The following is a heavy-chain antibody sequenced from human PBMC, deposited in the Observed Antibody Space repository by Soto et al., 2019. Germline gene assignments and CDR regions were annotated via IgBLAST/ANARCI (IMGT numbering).Heavy chain of an antibody. D-gene: IGHD3-3*01. CDR3: AKDENYDFWSGFLDY. J-gene: IGHJ4*02. CDR1: GFTFSSYA. Sequence: PGGSLRLSCAASGFTFSSYAMSWVRQAPGKGLEWVSAISGSGGSTCYADSVKGRFTISRDNSKNTLYLQMNSLRAEDTAVYYCAKDENYDFWSGFLDYWGQGTLVTISS. CDR2: ISGSGGST. V-gene: IGHV3-23*01.